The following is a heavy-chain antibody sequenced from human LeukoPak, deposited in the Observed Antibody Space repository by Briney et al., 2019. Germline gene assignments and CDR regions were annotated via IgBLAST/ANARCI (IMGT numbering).Heavy chain of an antibody. D-gene: IGHD3-10*01. J-gene: IGHJ4*02. CDR1: GGSISSGDYY. CDR3: AREFVGFGALDY. Sequence: SETLSLTCTVSGGSISSGDYYWSWIRQPPGKGLVWIGYIYYSGSTYYNPSLKSRVTISVDTSKNQFSLKLSSVTAADTAVYYCAREFVGFGALDYWGQGTLVTVSS. CDR2: IYYSGST. V-gene: IGHV4-30-4*01.